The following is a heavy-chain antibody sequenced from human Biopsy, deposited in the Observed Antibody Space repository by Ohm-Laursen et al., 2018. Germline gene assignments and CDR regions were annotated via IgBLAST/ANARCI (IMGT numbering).Heavy chain of an antibody. CDR3: ASAGYNPDWNFDL. CDR1: GGPIDSYY. V-gene: IGHV4-59*12. Sequence: PPGTLSLTWTVSGGPIDSYYWSWIRQPPGKALEWIGYIYFTGRTSYNPSLKSRVTMSVNTSKKQFSLRLSSVTAADTAVYYCASAGYNPDWNFDLWGCGTRVTVSS. CDR2: IYFTGRT. D-gene: IGHD5-24*01. J-gene: IGHJ2*01.